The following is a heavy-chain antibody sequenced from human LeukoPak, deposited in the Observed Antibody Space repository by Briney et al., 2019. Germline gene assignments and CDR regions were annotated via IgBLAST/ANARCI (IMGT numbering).Heavy chain of an antibody. V-gene: IGHV4-39*07. CDR2: ISYSGTT. CDR3: ARDPPFWQRQYYFEY. D-gene: IGHD3-3*01. J-gene: IGHJ4*02. CDR1: GGSISSTSYY. Sequence: SETLSLTCTVSGGSISSTSYYWGWIRQPPGKGLEWIGSISYSGTTYYNPSLKSRVTISVDTSKNQFSLKLNSVTAADTAVYFCARDPPFWQRQYYFEYWGQGALVTVSS.